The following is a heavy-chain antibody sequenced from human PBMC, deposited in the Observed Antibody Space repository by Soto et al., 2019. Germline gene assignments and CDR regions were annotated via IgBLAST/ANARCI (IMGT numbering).Heavy chain of an antibody. Sequence: QVQLVESGGGVVQPGRSLRLSCTVTGFTFSDHAMHWFRQAPGKGLEWVAILYYDGSEKYYADSVRGRFTISRDNSKKTLYLQMESLGVEDTSTYYCTRKPHHDRWSGYFTDWGRGTLVTVSS. CDR3: TRKPHHDRWSGYFTD. CDR2: LYYDGSEK. D-gene: IGHD3-3*01. V-gene: IGHV3-33*01. CDR1: GFTFSDHA. J-gene: IGHJ4*02.